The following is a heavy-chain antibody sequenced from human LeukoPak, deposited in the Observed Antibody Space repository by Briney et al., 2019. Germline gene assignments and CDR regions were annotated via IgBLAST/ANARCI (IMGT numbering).Heavy chain of an antibody. CDR2: ISDDGSNK. Sequence: GRSLRLSCAASGFTFSNYDMHCVRQAPGKGLEWVAVISDDGSNKYYADSVKGRLTISRDNSKNTLYLQMNSLRAEDTAVYYCARETLLTGYSSGPQLDDWGQGALVTVSS. CDR3: ARETLLTGYSSGPQLDD. J-gene: IGHJ4*02. V-gene: IGHV3-30*04. D-gene: IGHD6-19*01. CDR1: GFTFSNYD.